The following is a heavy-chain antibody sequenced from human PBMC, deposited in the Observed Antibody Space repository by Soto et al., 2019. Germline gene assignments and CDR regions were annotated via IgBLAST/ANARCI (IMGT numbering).Heavy chain of an antibody. Sequence: QVQLVQSGAEVKKPGSSVKVSCKASGGTFSSYAISWVRQAPGQGLEWMGGIIPIFGTANYAQKFQGRVTITADESTSTAYMELRSLRSEDTAVYYYAREGPDGYSEPPLDYWGQGTLVTVSS. D-gene: IGHD6-13*01. CDR2: IIPIFGTA. J-gene: IGHJ4*02. CDR1: GGTFSSYA. V-gene: IGHV1-69*01. CDR3: AREGPDGYSEPPLDY.